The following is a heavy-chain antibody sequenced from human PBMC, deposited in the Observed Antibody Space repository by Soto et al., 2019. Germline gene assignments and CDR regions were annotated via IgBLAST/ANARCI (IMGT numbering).Heavy chain of an antibody. CDR3: AKNSEDTIRVAYDY. CDR1: GFTFSSYP. D-gene: IGHD5-12*01. V-gene: IGHV3-23*01. J-gene: IGHJ4*02. CDR2: IVASGGIT. Sequence: EVQLLESGGGLAQPGGSLRLSCAASGFTFSSYPMSWVRQAPGQGLEWVSGIVASGGITYYADSVKGRFTIARDKSKNTLYVQMNSLKVEVTAVYYWAKNSEDTIRVAYDYWGQGTLVTVCS.